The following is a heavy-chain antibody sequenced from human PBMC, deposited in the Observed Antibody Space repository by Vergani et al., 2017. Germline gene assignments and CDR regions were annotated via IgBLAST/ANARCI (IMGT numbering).Heavy chain of an antibody. CDR1: GFTFSTYA. CDR3: VKDAGSYENFFDS. Sequence: EVQLLESGGSLKQPGGSVRLSCAASGFTFSTYAMHWVRQAPGKGLEWVSALTGGCGSTYYADSFKGRFIISRDNSRDTLYLQMNSLRPEDTATYYCVKDAGSYENFFDSWSQGTLVTVSS. V-gene: IGHV3-23*01. D-gene: IGHD1-26*01. CDR2: LTGGCGST. J-gene: IGHJ4*02.